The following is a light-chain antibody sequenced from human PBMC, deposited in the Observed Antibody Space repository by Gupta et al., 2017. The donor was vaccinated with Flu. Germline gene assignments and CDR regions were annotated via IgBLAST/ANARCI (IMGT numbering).Light chain of an antibody. CDR3: QQSDSTPYT. CDR2: TSS. V-gene: IGKV1-39*01. CDR1: QPITTY. Sequence: PSSLSASVGDSVTISCRASQPITTYVNWYQQKPGKAPKLLIYTSSNLQSGVPSRFSGRGSGTDFTVTITKLQPEDFATYYCQQSDSTPYTFDQGTKMEI. J-gene: IGKJ2*01.